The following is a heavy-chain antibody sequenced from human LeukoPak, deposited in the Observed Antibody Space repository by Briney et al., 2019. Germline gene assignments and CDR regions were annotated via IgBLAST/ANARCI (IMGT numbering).Heavy chain of an antibody. D-gene: IGHD4-17*01. J-gene: IGHJ4*02. V-gene: IGHV3-30-3*01. CDR2: ISYDGSNK. Sequence: PGGSLRLSCAASGFTFSSYAMHWVRQAPGKGLEWVAVISYDGSNKYYADSVKGRFTISRDNAKNTLYLQMNSLRAEDTAVYYCARDQATTPYYWGQGTLVTVSS. CDR1: GFTFSSYA. CDR3: ARDQATTPYY.